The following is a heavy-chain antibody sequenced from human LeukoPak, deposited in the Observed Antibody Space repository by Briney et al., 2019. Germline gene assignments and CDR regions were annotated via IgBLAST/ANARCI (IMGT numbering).Heavy chain of an antibody. Sequence: GGSLRLSCVASGVTFSSYGMHWVRQAPGKGLEWVGYIRHDGTNQYNADSLKGRFTISRDNSQNTLYLQMNSLRAEDTAVYYCAKGYSGYDWSLVDYWGQGTLVTVSS. J-gene: IGHJ4*02. V-gene: IGHV3-30*02. CDR2: IRHDGTNQ. CDR3: AKGYSGYDWSLVDY. D-gene: IGHD5-12*01. CDR1: GVTFSSYG.